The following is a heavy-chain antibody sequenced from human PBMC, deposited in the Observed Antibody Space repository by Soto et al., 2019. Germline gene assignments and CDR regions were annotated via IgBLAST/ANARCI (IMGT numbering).Heavy chain of an antibody. CDR2: ISGSGSSP. Sequence: EVQLLESGGGLGQPGGSLRLSCAASGFSFTSYTMAWVRQAPGKGLEWVSAISGSGSSPYYADSVKGRFTVSRDSSKGMVYLQMDSLRAEDTAVYYCARYAYGLSSSSWYRGGWFDPWGQGTLVTVSS. J-gene: IGHJ5*02. CDR3: ARYAYGLSSSSWYRGGWFDP. CDR1: GFSFTSYT. D-gene: IGHD6-13*01. V-gene: IGHV3-23*01.